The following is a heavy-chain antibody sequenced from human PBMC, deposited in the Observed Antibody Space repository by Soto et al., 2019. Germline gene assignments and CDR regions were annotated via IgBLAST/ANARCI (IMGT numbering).Heavy chain of an antibody. J-gene: IGHJ3*02. V-gene: IGHV3-23*01. CDR1: GFTFSSYA. CDR2: ISGSGGST. CDR3: AKRRKIRGVLADAFDI. D-gene: IGHD3-10*01. Sequence: GGSLRLSCAASGFTFSSYAMSWVRQAPGKGLEWVSAISGSGGSTYYADSVKGRFTISRDNSKNTLYLQMNSLRAEDTAVYYCAKRRKIRGVLADAFDIWGQGTMVTVSS.